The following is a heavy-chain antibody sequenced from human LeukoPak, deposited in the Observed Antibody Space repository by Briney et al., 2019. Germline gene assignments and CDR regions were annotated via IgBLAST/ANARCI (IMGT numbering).Heavy chain of an antibody. J-gene: IGHJ5*02. CDR2: MNPSSGKT. CDR1: RYTFTSYD. V-gene: IGHV1-8*01. CDR3: ARGTVDYVWGSYRPNWFDP. Sequence: ASVKVSCKASRYTFTSYDINWVRQATGQGLEWMGWMNPSSGKTGYAQKFQGRVTITRNTSISTAYMDLSSLRSEDTAVYYCARGTVDYVWGSYRPNWFDPWGQGTLVTVSS. D-gene: IGHD3-16*02.